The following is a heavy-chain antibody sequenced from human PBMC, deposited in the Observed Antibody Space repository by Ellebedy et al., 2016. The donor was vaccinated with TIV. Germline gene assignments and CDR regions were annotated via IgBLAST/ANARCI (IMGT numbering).Heavy chain of an antibody. D-gene: IGHD6-19*01. V-gene: IGHV4-59*11. CDR1: GASINNLF. J-gene: IGHJ4*02. Sequence: MPSETLSLTCTVSGASINNLFWSWIRQTPGKGLEWIGSIYYNGLTNSSPSLRSRVTISIGPSKNQFSLNLTSVTAADTAVYYCASHYSASGWRSYFDSWGQGTPVTVSS. CDR2: IYYNGLT. CDR3: ASHYSASGWRSYFDS.